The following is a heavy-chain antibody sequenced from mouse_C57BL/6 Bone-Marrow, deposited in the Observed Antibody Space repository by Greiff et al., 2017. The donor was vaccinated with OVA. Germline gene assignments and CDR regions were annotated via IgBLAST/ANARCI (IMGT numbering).Heavy chain of an antibody. CDR3: ATYCSNYAWFAY. CDR1: GYAFSSSW. D-gene: IGHD2-5*01. Sequence: QVQLQQSGPELVKPGASVKISCKASGYAFSSSWMNWVKQRPGKGLEWIGRIYPGDGDTNYNGKFKGKATLTADKSSSTAYMQLSSLTSEDSAVYFCATYCSNYAWFAYWGQGTLVTVSA. V-gene: IGHV1-82*01. CDR2: IYPGDGDT. J-gene: IGHJ3*01.